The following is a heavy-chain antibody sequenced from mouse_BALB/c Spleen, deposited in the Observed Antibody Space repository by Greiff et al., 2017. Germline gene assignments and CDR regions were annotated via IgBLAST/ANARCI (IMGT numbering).Heavy chain of an antibody. CDR3: ARDYYGNWYFDV. CDR1: GYTFTDYN. Sequence: EVQVVESGPELVKPGASVKISCKASGYTFTDYNMHWVKQSHGKSLEWIGYIYPYNGGTGYNQKFKSKATLTVDNSSSTAYMELRSLTSEDSAVYYCARDYYGNWYFDVWGAGTTVIVSS. CDR2: IYPYNGGT. V-gene: IGHV1S29*02. D-gene: IGHD2-1*01. J-gene: IGHJ1*01.